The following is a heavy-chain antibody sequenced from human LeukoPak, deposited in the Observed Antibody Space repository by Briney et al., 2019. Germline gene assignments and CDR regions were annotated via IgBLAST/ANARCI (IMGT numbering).Heavy chain of an antibody. D-gene: IGHD3-22*01. CDR3: ARAGSGYSFDN. V-gene: IGHV4-59*01. J-gene: IGHJ4*02. CDR1: GGSISSYY. Sequence: SETLSLTCTVSGGSISSYYWSWIRQPPGKGLEWIGYISNSGSTNNNPSLKSRPTMSIDTSKNQFSLRLNSVTAADTAVYYCARAGSGYSFDNWGQGKLVTVSS. CDR2: ISNSGST.